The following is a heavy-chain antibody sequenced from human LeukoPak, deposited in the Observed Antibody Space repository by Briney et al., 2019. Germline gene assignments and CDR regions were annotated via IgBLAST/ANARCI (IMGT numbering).Heavy chain of an antibody. CDR3: ARHDYNWKTFDY. D-gene: IGHD1-1*01. CDR2: IYYSGST. V-gene: IGHV4-59*08. CDR1: GGSISSYY. J-gene: IGHJ4*02. Sequence: SETLSLTCTVSGGSISSYYWSWIRQPPGKGLEWIGYIYYSGSTNYNPSLKSRVTISVDTSKNQFSLKLSYVTAADTAVYYCARHDYNWKTFDYWGQGTLVTVSS.